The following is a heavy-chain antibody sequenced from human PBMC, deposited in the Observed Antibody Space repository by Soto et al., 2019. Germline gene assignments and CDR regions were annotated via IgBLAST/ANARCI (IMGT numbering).Heavy chain of an antibody. D-gene: IGHD5-12*01. V-gene: IGHV1-69*01. CDR1: GGTFSSYA. J-gene: IGHJ3*02. CDR2: IIPIFGTA. Sequence: QVQLVQSGAEVKKPGSSVKVSCKASGGTFSSYAISWVRQAPGQGLEWMGGIIPIFGTANYAQKFQGRVTITADESTSTAYMELSSRRSEDTAVYYCARDPIEMATIEGLHAFDIWGQGTMVTVSS. CDR3: ARDPIEMATIEGLHAFDI.